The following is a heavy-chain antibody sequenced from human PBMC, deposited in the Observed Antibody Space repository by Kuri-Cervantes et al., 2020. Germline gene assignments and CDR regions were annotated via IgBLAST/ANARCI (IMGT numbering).Heavy chain of an antibody. CDR2: IKQDGSEK. D-gene: IGHD3-10*01. CDR1: GFTFSSYW. V-gene: IGHV3-7*01. Sequence: GESLKISCAASGFTFSSYWMSWVRQAPGKGLEWVANIKQDGSEKYYVDSVKGRFTISRDNSKSTLYLQMNSLRAEDTAVYYCANDRGGSAWGQGTLVTVSS. CDR3: ANDRGGSA. J-gene: IGHJ5*02.